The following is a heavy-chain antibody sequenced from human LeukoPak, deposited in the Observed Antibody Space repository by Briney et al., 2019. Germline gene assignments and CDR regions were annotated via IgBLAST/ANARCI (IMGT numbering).Heavy chain of an antibody. J-gene: IGHJ6*03. CDR1: GGSISSYY. Sequence: SETLSLTCTVSGGSISSYYWSWIRQPPGKGLEWIGYIYYSGSTNYNPSLKSRVTISVDTSKNQFSLKLSSVTAADTAVYYCAFSYYDFWSGYFSGPYYYMDVWGKGTTVTVSS. CDR2: IYYSGST. D-gene: IGHD3-3*01. V-gene: IGHV4-59*08. CDR3: AFSYYDFWSGYFSGPYYYMDV.